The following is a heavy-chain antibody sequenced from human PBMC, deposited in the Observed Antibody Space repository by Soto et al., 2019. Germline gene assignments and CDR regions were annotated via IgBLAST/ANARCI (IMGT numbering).Heavy chain of an antibody. Sequence: PSETLSLTCAVYGGCFSGYYCNWIRKPPGKGREWMGEINDSGSTNYNPSLKSRVTISVDTSKNPLALKLSSVTAADTAVYSCATALGWQGWPDPPYYYGMDVWGQGTMVTVSS. D-gene: IGHD6-19*01. V-gene: IGHV4-34*01. CDR1: GGCFSGYY. J-gene: IGHJ6*02. CDR2: INDSGST. CDR3: ATALGWQGWPDPPYYYGMDV.